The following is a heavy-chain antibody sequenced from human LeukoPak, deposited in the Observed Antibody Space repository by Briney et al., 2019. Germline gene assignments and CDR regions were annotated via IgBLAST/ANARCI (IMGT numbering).Heavy chain of an antibody. V-gene: IGHV4-30-4*01. CDR3: ARSSYRRYCSSTSCYAGPTQTQPIFDY. Sequence: KTSEPLTLTCTVSGGSISSGDYYWRWVRKPPGKGLECIGYIYYSGSTYYNPSLKSRVTISVDTSKNQFSLKLSSVTAADTAVYYCARSSYRRYCSSTSCYAGPTQTQPIFDYWGQGTLVTVSS. CDR2: IYYSGST. CDR1: GGSISSGDYY. J-gene: IGHJ4*02. D-gene: IGHD2-2*01.